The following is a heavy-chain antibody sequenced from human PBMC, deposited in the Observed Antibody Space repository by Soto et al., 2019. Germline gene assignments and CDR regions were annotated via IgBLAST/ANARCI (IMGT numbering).Heavy chain of an antibody. D-gene: IGHD2-15*01. Sequence: GGSLRLSCAASGFTFSSYSMNWVRQAPGKGLEWVSSISSSSSYIYYADSVKGRFTISRDNAKNSLYLQMNSLRAEDTAVYYCAPLATRFRAFDIWGQGTMVTVSS. CDR1: GFTFSSYS. CDR2: ISSSSSYI. CDR3: APLATRFRAFDI. J-gene: IGHJ3*02. V-gene: IGHV3-21*01.